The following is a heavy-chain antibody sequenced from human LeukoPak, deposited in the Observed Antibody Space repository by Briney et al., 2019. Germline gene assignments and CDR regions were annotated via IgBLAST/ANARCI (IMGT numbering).Heavy chain of an antibody. CDR2: ISYDGSNK. CDR3: AKHLLVVPAAGDTFDI. J-gene: IGHJ3*02. Sequence: GGSLRLSCAASGFTFSSYGMHWVRQAPGKGLEWVAVISYDGSNKYYADSVKGRFTISRDNSKNTLYLQMNSLRVADTAVYYCAKHLLVVPAAGDTFDIWAQGTMVTVSS. CDR1: GFTFSSYG. D-gene: IGHD2-2*01. V-gene: IGHV3-30*18.